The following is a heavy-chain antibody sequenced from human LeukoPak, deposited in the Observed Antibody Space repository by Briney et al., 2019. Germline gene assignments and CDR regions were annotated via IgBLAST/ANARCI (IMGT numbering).Heavy chain of an antibody. CDR3: AKDSIFGVVIIQGDAFDI. Sequence: GGSLRLSCAASGFTFSSHAMSWVRQAPGKGLEWVSAISGSGGSTYYADSVKGRFTISRDNSKNTLYLQMNSLRAEDTAVYYCAKDSIFGVVIIQGDAFDIWGQGTMVTVSS. J-gene: IGHJ3*02. CDR2: ISGSGGST. CDR1: GFTFSSHA. D-gene: IGHD3-3*01. V-gene: IGHV3-23*01.